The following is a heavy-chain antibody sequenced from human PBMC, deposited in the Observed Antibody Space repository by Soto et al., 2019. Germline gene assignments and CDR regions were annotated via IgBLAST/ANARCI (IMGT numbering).Heavy chain of an antibody. J-gene: IGHJ3*02. CDR3: AAGEGEENGLYDDFDI. D-gene: IGHD6-19*01. V-gene: IGHV1-58*02. Sequence: QMQLVQSGPEVKKPGTSVKVSCKASGFSLTKSTRQWVRLARGQRLEWMGWIVVGSGHTKYAQNFQERVTITRDMSKSTAYMELSSLSSEDTAVYYCAAGEGEENGLYDDFDIWGQGTMGTVSS. CDR2: IVVGSGHT. CDR1: GFSLTKST.